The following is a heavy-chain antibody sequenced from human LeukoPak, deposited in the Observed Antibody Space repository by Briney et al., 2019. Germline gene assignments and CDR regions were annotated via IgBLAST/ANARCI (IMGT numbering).Heavy chain of an antibody. CDR3: ARMKVVVITGWFDP. D-gene: IGHD3-22*01. J-gene: IGHJ5*02. V-gene: IGHV4-34*01. Sequence: SETLSLTCAVYGGSFSGYYWSWIRRPPGKGLEWIGEINHSGSTNYNSSLKSRVTISVDTSKNQLSLKLSSVTAADTAVYYCARMKVVVITGWFDPWGQGTLVTVSS. CDR1: GGSFSGYY. CDR2: INHSGST.